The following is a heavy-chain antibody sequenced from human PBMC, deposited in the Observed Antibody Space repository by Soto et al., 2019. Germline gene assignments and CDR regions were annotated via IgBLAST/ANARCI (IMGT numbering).Heavy chain of an antibody. Sequence: EVQLVESGGGLVQPGRSLRLSCAASGFTFDDYAMHWVRQAPGKGLEWVSGISWNSGSIGYADSVKGRFTISRDNAKNSLYLQMNSLRAEDTALYYCAKDGYSSGPTRWFDPWGQGTLVTVSS. CDR3: AKDGYSSGPTRWFDP. CDR1: GFTFDDYA. V-gene: IGHV3-9*01. CDR2: ISWNSGSI. J-gene: IGHJ5*02. D-gene: IGHD6-19*01.